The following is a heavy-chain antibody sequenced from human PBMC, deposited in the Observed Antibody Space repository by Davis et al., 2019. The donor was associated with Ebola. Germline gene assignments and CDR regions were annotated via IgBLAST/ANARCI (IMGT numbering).Heavy chain of an antibody. CDR1: GFTFDAYA. V-gene: IGHV3-48*02. Sequence: GGSLRLSCAASGFTFDAYAMHWVRQAPGKGLVWVSYISSSSSSIYYADSVKGRFTISRDNAKNSLYLQMNSLRDEDTAVYYCARDRNATDIVLMAWDYYFDYWGQGTLVTVSS. D-gene: IGHD2-8*01. CDR2: ISSSSSSI. J-gene: IGHJ4*02. CDR3: ARDRNATDIVLMAWDYYFDY.